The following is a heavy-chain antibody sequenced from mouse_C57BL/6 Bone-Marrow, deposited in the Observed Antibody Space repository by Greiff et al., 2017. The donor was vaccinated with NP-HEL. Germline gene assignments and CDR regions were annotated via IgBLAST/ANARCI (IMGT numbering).Heavy chain of an antibody. D-gene: IGHD2-5*01. CDR2: INPYNGDT. CDR1: GYSFTGYF. Sequence: VQLKQSGPELVKPGDSVKISCKASGYSFTGYFMNWVMQSHGKSLEWIGRINPYNGDTFYNQKFKGKATLTVDKSSSTAHMELRSLTSEDSAVYYCAHYSNYPYAMDYWGQGTSVTVSS. CDR3: AHYSNYPYAMDY. V-gene: IGHV1-20*01. J-gene: IGHJ4*01.